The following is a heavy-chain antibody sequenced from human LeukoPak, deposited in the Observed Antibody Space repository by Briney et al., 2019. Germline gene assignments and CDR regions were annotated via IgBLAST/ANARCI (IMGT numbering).Heavy chain of an antibody. V-gene: IGHV4-39*01. D-gene: IGHD2-21*01. Sequence: SETLSLTWTVSGGSISSSNYYWGWIRQPPGKGLEWIGNIYYGGSTYYSPSLKSRVSISVDTSKNQFSLRLTSVSAADTAVYYCASLWWPTNCYFDYWGQGTLVTVSS. CDR1: GGSISSSNYY. CDR3: ASLWWPTNCYFDY. CDR2: IYYGGST. J-gene: IGHJ4*02.